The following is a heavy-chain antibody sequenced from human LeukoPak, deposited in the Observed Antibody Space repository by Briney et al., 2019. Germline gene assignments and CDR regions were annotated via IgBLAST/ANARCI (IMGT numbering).Heavy chain of an antibody. V-gene: IGHV4-59*01. J-gene: IGHJ4*02. CDR3: ARDHRASFGPLPGY. CDR1: GGSLSDYY. Sequence: SETLSLTCTVSGGSLSDYYWSWIRQPPGKGLEWIGYIYNSVNTNYNPSLTSRVTISVDTSKNQFSLRLNSVTAADTAVYYCARDHRASFGPLPGYWGQGTLVTVSS. D-gene: IGHD3-10*01. CDR2: IYNSVNT.